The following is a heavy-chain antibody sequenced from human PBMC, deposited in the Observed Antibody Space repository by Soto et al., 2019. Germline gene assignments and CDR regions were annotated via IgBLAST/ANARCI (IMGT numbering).Heavy chain of an antibody. V-gene: IGHV3-48*01. J-gene: IGHJ4*02. Sequence: EVQLVESGGGLVQPGGSLRLSCVGSGFTFSSYNMNWVRRAPGKGLELVSYISSSGSAIYADSVKGRFTISRDNAKNSLYLQMNSLRAEDTAVYYCARETTTITIPDYWGQGTLVTVSS. CDR2: ISSSGSAI. D-gene: IGHD3-9*01. CDR1: GFTFSSYN. CDR3: ARETTTITIPDY.